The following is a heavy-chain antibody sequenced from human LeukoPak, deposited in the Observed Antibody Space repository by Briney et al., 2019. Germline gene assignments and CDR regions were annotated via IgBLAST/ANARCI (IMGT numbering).Heavy chain of an antibody. D-gene: IGHD3-22*01. CDR3: ASSYFDNSLHAYDI. V-gene: IGHV3-7*01. Sequence: PGGSLRLSCAASGFNFRSYWMGWVRQAPGKGLEWVANIKQDGSEMYYVDSVKGRFTISRDNTKNSLFLHMSSLRAEDTAVYFCASSYFDNSLHAYDIWGQGTMVTVSS. CDR2: IKQDGSEM. CDR1: GFNFRSYW. J-gene: IGHJ3*02.